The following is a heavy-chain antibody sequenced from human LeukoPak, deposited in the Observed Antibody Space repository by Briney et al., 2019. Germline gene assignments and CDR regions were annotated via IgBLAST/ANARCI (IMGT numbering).Heavy chain of an antibody. J-gene: IGHJ4*02. CDR2: ISGSGGST. CDR3: ARPYSSGWYIQYYFDY. Sequence: GGSLRLSCAASGFTFSSYAMSWVRQAPGKGLEWVSAISGSGGSTYYADSVKGRFTISRDNAKNSLYLQMNSLRAEDTAIYYCARPYSSGWYIQYYFDYWGQGTLDTVSS. D-gene: IGHD6-13*01. CDR1: GFTFSSYA. V-gene: IGHV3-23*01.